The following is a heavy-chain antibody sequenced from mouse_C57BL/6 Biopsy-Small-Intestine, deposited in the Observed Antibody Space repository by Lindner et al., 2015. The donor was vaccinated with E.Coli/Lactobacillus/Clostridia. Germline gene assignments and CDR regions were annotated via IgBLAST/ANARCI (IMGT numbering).Heavy chain of an antibody. D-gene: IGHD2-3*01. CDR3: ARNGYYGFAY. CDR1: GYSFTDFN. CDR2: INPNYGTT. J-gene: IGHJ3*01. Sequence: VQLQESGPELVKPGASVKISCKASGYSFTDFNMNWVKQSNGKSLEWIGIINPNYGTTNYNQKFKDKATLTVDQSSSTAYMQLNSLTSEDSAVYYCARNGYYGFAYWGQGTLVTVSA. V-gene: IGHV1-39*01.